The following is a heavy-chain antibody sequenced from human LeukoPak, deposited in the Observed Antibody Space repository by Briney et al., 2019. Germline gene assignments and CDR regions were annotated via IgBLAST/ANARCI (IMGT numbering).Heavy chain of an antibody. CDR2: VNPNSGGT. J-gene: IGHJ4*02. D-gene: IGHD2-15*01. Sequence: ASVKVACKASGGTFSSYAISWVRQAPGQGLEWMGWVNPNSGGTNYAQKFQGRVTMTRDTSISTAYMELTRLRSDDTAVYYCARDLGSYYFDQWGQGTLVTVSS. CDR1: GGTFSSYA. V-gene: IGHV1-2*02. CDR3: ARDLGSYYFDQ.